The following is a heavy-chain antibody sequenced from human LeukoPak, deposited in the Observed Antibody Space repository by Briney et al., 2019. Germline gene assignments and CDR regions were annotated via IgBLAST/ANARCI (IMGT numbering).Heavy chain of an antibody. CDR2: ISPSSGST. CDR1: GYTFTSYY. CDR3: ARPVNYYDSSGFDY. V-gene: IGHV1-46*01. D-gene: IGHD3-22*01. Sequence: ASVKVSCKASGYTFTSYYMHWVRQAPEQGFEWMGIISPSSGSTNYAQKFQGRVITTRDTSTSTVYMELSSLRSEDTAVYYCARPVNYYDSSGFDYWGQGTLVTVSS. J-gene: IGHJ4*02.